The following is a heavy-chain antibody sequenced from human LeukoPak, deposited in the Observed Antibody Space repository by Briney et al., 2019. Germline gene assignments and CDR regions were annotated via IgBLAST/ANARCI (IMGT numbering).Heavy chain of an antibody. V-gene: IGHV4-39*01. D-gene: IGHD4-11*01. J-gene: IGHJ4*02. CDR1: DGSITNNNYY. Sequence: SETLSLACTVSDGSITNNNYYWGWIRQPPGKGLEWIGSIYYSGSTYYNPSLKSRVTISVDTSKNQFSLKLSSVTAADTAVYYCASDYSNYDYWGQGTLVTVSS. CDR3: ASDYSNYDY. CDR2: IYYSGST.